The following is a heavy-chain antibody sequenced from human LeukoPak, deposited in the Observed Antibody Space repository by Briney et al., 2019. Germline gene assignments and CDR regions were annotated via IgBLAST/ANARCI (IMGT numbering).Heavy chain of an antibody. V-gene: IGHV3-30*18. CDR2: ISYDGSNK. Sequence: PGRSLRLSCAASGFTFSSYGMHWVRQAPGKGLEWVAVISYDGSNKYYADSVKGRFTISRDNSKNTLYLQMNSLRAEDTAVYYCAKGVEQLVRHYYYGMDVWGQGTAVTVSS. CDR1: GFTFSSYG. J-gene: IGHJ6*02. CDR3: AKGVEQLVRHYYYGMDV. D-gene: IGHD6-13*01.